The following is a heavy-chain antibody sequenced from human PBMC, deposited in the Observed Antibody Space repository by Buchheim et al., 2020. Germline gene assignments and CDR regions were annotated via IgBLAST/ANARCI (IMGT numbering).Heavy chain of an antibody. V-gene: IGHV1-46*01. CDR2: INPSGGST. CDR1: GYTFTSYY. Sequence: QVQLVQSGAEVKKPGASVKVSCKASGYTFTSYYMHWVRQAPGQGLEWMGIINPSGGSTSYAQKFQGRVTMTRDTSTSPVSMELSSMRSEDTAVYYCARDREMTSYYYYGMDVWGQGTT. J-gene: IGHJ6*02. CDR3: ARDREMTSYYYYGMDV. D-gene: IGHD5-24*01.